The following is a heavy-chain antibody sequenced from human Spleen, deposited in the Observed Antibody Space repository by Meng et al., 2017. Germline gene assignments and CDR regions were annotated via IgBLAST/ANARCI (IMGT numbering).Heavy chain of an antibody. CDR1: GGTFSSYA. Sequence: ASVKVSCKASGGTFSSYAISWVRQAPGQGLEWMGWISAYNGNTNYAQNFQGRVTMTTDTSTSTAYMELRSLRSDDTAVYYCARKERITMVRGVIINSYDYGMDVWGQGTTVTVSS. V-gene: IGHV1-18*01. D-gene: IGHD3-10*01. J-gene: IGHJ6*02. CDR2: ISAYNGNT. CDR3: ARKERITMVRGVIINSYDYGMDV.